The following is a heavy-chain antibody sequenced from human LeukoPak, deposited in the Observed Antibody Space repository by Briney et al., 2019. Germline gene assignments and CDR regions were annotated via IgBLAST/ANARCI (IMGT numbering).Heavy chain of an antibody. Sequence: PSQTLSLTCTVSGGSISSGGYYWSWIRQHPGKGLEWIGYIYYSGSTYYNPSLKSRVIISVDTSKNQFSLKLSSVTAADTAVYYCARDRDYYDSSGYSGYFDYWGQGTLVTVSS. CDR1: GGSISSGGYY. D-gene: IGHD3-22*01. CDR2: IYYSGST. CDR3: ARDRDYYDSSGYSGYFDY. J-gene: IGHJ4*02. V-gene: IGHV4-31*03.